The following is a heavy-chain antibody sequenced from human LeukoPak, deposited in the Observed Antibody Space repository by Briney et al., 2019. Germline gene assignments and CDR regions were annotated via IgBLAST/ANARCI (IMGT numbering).Heavy chain of an antibody. J-gene: IGHJ6*02. CDR3: ARFGYVFPRYYYYGMDV. D-gene: IGHD5-12*01. CDR1: GYSFTSYY. CDR2: INPSGGST. V-gene: IGHV1-46*03. Sequence: GASVKVSCKASGYSFTSYYMHWVRQAPGQGLEWMGIINPSGGSTSYAQKFQGRVTMTRDTSTSTVYMELSSLRSEDTAVYYCARFGYVFPRYYYYGMDVWGQGTTVTVSS.